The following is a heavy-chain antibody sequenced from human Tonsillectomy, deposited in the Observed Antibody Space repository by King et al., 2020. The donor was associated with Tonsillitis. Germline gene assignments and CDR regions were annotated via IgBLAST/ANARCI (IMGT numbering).Heavy chain of an antibody. V-gene: IGHV4-31*03. CDR3: ARGQYHLLTYYYYCGGMDV. CDR1: GGSISSGDYY. J-gene: IGHJ6*02. Sequence: QLQESGPGLVKPSQTLSLTCTVSGGSISSGDYYWSWIRQHPGKGLEWIGYIYYSGNTYYNPSLKSRVTIAVDTSKNQFSLKLSSVTAADTAVYYCARGQYHLLTYYYYCGGMDVWGQGTTVTVSS. D-gene: IGHD2-2*01. CDR2: IYYSGNT.